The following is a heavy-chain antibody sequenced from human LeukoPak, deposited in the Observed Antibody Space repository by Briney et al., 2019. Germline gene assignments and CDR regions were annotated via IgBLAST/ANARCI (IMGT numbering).Heavy chain of an antibody. Sequence: GASVKVTCKASGYTFTGYYMHWVRQAPGQGLEWMGWINPNSGGTNYAQKFQGRVTMTRDTSISTAYMELSRLRSDDTAVYYCARISSSWYPFDYWGQGTLVTVSS. V-gene: IGHV1-2*02. D-gene: IGHD6-13*01. CDR1: GYTFTGYY. CDR2: INPNSGGT. CDR3: ARISSSWYPFDY. J-gene: IGHJ4*02.